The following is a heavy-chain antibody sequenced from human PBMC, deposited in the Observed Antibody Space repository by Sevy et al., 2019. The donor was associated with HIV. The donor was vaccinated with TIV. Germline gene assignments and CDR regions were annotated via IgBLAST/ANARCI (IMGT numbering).Heavy chain of an antibody. CDR2: INWNGGST. D-gene: IGHD3-22*01. V-gene: IGHV3-20*04. CDR1: GFTFDDYG. CDR3: ARESPSSYYDSSGYYLDY. Sequence: GGSLRLSCAASGFTFDDYGMSWVRQAPGKGLEWVSGINWNGGSTGYADSVKGRFTISRDNAKNSLYLQMNSLRAEDTALYYCARESPSSYYDSSGYYLDYWGQGTLVTVSS. J-gene: IGHJ4*02.